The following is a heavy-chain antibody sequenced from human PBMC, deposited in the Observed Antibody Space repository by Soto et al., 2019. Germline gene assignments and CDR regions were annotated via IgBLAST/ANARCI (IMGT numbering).Heavy chain of an antibody. CDR3: ARDYYQLPGENGVRP. Sequence: GGSLRLSCAASGFTFSSYGMHWVRQAPGKGLEWVAVIWYDGSNKYYADSVKGRFTISRDNSKNTLYLQMNSLRAEDTAVYYCARDYYQLPGENGVRPWSQGTLVTVSS. CDR2: IWYDGSNK. D-gene: IGHD2-2*01. V-gene: IGHV3-33*01. J-gene: IGHJ5*02. CDR1: GFTFSSYG.